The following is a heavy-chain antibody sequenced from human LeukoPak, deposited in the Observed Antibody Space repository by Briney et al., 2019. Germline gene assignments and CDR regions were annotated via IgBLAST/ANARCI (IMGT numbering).Heavy chain of an antibody. CDR2: INPSGGT. Sequence: VASVKVSCKASGYTFSIYNMHWVRQAPGQGLEWVGIINPSGGTSYAQNLQGRITMTRDTSTSTLYMELSSLRSEDTAVYYCAREGVAGTGLDFWGQGTLVTVSS. V-gene: IGHV1-46*01. CDR1: GYTFSIYN. CDR3: AREGVAGTGLDF. J-gene: IGHJ4*02. D-gene: IGHD6-13*01.